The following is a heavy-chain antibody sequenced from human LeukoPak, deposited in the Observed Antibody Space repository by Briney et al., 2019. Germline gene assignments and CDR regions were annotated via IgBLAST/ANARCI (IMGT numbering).Heavy chain of an antibody. CDR1: GFTFDDYG. CDR3: ARSESSGSPD. D-gene: IGHD1-26*01. CDR2: INWNGGST. J-gene: IGHJ4*02. V-gene: IGHV3-20*04. Sequence: PGGSLRLSCAASGFTFDDYGMSWVRQAPGKGLEWVSGINWNGGSTCYADSVKGRFTISRDNAKNSLYLPMNSLRAEETALYYCARSESSGSPDWGQGTLVTVSS.